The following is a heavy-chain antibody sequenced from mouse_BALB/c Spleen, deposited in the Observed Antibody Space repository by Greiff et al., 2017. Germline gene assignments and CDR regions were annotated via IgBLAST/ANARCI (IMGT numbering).Heavy chain of an antibody. J-gene: IGHJ4*01. CDR3: CRNCYYRYDGGMDY. V-gene: IGHV2-2*02. CDR2: IWSGGST. CDR1: GFSLTSYG. Sequence: QVQLQQSGPGLVQPSQSLSITCTVSGFSLTSYGVHWVRQSPGKGLEWLGVIWSGGSTDYNAAFISRLSISKDNSKSQVFFKMNSLQANDTAIYYCCRNCYYRYDGGMDYWGQGTSVTVSS. D-gene: IGHD2-14*01.